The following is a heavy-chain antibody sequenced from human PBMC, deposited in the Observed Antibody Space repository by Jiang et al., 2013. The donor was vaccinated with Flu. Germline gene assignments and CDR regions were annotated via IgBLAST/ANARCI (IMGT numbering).Heavy chain of an antibody. CDR1: GFTFSSYG. Sequence: VQLLESGGGVVQPGRSLRLSCAASGFTFSSYGMHWVRQAPGKGLEWVAVISYDGSNKYYADSVKGRFTISRDNSKNTLYLQMNSLRAEDTAVYYCAKDRPGLAGLLDAWGDAFDIWGQGTMVTVSS. CDR3: AKDRPGLAGLLDAWGDAFDI. V-gene: IGHV3-30*18. J-gene: IGHJ3*02. D-gene: IGHD6-19*01. CDR2: ISYDGSNK.